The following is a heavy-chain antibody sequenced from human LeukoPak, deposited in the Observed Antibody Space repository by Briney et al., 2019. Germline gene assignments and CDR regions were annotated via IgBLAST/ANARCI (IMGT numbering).Heavy chain of an antibody. CDR1: GGPISSNTW. CDR2: IYHSGST. CDR3: ASKTNMVRGVINYFDY. D-gene: IGHD3-10*01. J-gene: IGHJ4*02. V-gene: IGHV4-4*02. Sequence: SGTLSLTCAVSGGPISSNTWWSWVRQPPGKGLEWVGEIYHSGSTNYNPSLKSRVTISLDKSKSQLSLNLSSVTAADTAVYYCASKTNMVRGVINYFDYWGQGTLVTVSS.